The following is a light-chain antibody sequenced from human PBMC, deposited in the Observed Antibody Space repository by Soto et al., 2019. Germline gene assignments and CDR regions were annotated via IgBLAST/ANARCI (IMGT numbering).Light chain of an antibody. CDR1: QYISSW. V-gene: IGKV1-5*03. CDR2: KAS. Sequence: DIQMTQSPSTLSASVGDRVTITCRASQYISSWLAWYQQKPGKAPKLLIYKASSLESGVPSRFSGSGSGTEFTLNISSLQPDDFAPYYCQQYNSQRTFGQGTKVEIK. J-gene: IGKJ1*01. CDR3: QQYNSQRT.